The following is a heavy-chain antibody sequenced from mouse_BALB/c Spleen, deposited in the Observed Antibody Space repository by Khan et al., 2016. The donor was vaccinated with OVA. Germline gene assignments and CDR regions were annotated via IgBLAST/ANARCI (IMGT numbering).Heavy chain of an antibody. CDR2: INTHSGVP. V-gene: IGHV9-4*02. J-gene: IGHJ4*01. CDR1: GYTFTTAG. Sequence: QIQLVQSGPELKKPGETVRISCTASGYTFTTAGMQWVQKMPGKGLKWIGWINTHSGVPKYAEDFKGRFVFSLETSASTAYLRITNLKNEDTATYFCARGGAAFDRNDGDAMDSWGQGTSVTVSS. D-gene: IGHD2-12*01. CDR3: ARGGAAFDRNDGDAMDS.